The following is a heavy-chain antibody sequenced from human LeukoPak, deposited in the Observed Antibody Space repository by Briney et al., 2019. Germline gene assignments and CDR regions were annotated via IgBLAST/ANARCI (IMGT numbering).Heavy chain of an antibody. D-gene: IGHD6-19*01. CDR1: GGSFSGYY. V-gene: IGHV4-34*01. Sequence: SETLSLTCAVYGGSFSGYYWSWIRQPPGKGLEWIGEINHSGSTNYNPSLKSRVTISVDTSKNQFSLKLSSVTAADTAVYYCARGLYSSGWYLRGRSPRFDYWGQGTLVTVSS. J-gene: IGHJ4*02. CDR2: INHSGST. CDR3: ARGLYSSGWYLRGRSPRFDY.